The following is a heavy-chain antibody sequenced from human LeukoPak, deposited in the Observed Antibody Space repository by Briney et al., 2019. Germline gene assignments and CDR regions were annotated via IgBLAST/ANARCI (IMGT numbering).Heavy chain of an antibody. CDR1: GYTFTGYY. CDR2: INPNSGGT. D-gene: IGHD6-13*01. J-gene: IGHJ6*02. V-gene: IGHV1-2*02. CDR3: AREAPAAAAGYYYYYYGMDV. Sequence: ASVKVSCKASGYTFTGYYMHWVRQAPGQGLEWMGWINPNSGGTNYAQKFQGRVTMTRDTSISTAYMELSRLRSDDTAVYHCAREAPAAAAGYYYYYYGMDVWGQGTTVTVSS.